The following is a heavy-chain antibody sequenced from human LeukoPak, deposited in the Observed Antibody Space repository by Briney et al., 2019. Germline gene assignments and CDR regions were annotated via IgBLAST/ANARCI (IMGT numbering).Heavy chain of an antibody. V-gene: IGHV4-39*01. D-gene: IGHD2-15*01. CDR1: GGSISSSSYY. CDR3: ASGAEYCSGGSCYWSYDY. CDR2: IYYSGST. J-gene: IGHJ4*02. Sequence: SSETLSLTCTVSGGSISSSSYYWGWIRQPPGKGLEWIGSIYYSGSTYYNPSLKSRVTISVDTSKNQFSLKLSSVTAADTAVYYCASGAEYCSGGSCYWSYDYWGQGTLVTVSS.